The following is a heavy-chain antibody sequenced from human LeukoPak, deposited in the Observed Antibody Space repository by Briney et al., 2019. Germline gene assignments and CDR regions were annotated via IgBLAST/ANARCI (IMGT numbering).Heavy chain of an antibody. Sequence: PGGSLRLSCAASGFSFSSYWMSWVRQAPGKGLEWVAIIKQDGSERYYVDSVKGRFTISRDNSRNSPYLQMDILRAEDTAVYYCATDNVYCSRTSCYQTFDYWGQGTLVTVSS. J-gene: IGHJ4*02. CDR1: GFSFSSYW. D-gene: IGHD2-2*01. CDR3: ATDNVYCSRTSCYQTFDY. V-gene: IGHV3-7*01. CDR2: IKQDGSER.